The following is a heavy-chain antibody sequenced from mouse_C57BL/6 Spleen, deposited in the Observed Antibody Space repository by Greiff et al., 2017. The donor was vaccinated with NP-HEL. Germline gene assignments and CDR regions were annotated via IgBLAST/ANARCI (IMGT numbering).Heavy chain of an antibody. CDR2: IDPENGDT. CDR3: TTRGYGSSGDY. D-gene: IGHD1-1*01. CDR1: GFNIKDDY. V-gene: IGHV14-4*01. J-gene: IGHJ2*01. Sequence: EVQLQQSGAELVRPGASVKLSCTASGFNIKDDYMHWVKQRPEQGLEWIGWIDPENGDTESASKFQGKATITADTSSNTAYLQLSSLTSEDTAVYYCTTRGYGSSGDYWGQGTTLTVSS.